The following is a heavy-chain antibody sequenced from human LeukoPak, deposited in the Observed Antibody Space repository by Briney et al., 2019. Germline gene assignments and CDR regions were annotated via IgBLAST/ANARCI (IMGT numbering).Heavy chain of an antibody. J-gene: IGHJ4*02. CDR2: INRSGGGT. Sequence: ASVKASCKASAYIFTRYHIHWVRQAPGQGLEWMGIINRSGGGTSYAQKFQGRVTMTSDTPTSTVYMELSSLRSEDTAVYYCAAADAATESGFDYWGQGTLVTVSS. V-gene: IGHV1-46*01. CDR3: AAADAATESGFDY. CDR1: AYIFTRYH. D-gene: IGHD6-25*01.